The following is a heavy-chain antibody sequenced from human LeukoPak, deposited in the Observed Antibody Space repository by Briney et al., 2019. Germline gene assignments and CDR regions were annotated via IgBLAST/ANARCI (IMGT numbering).Heavy chain of an antibody. J-gene: IGHJ4*02. V-gene: IGHV3-11*06. CDR1: GFTLSDYY. D-gene: IGHD6-6*01. CDR3: AREDSSSSYDY. Sequence: GGSLRLSCAASGFTLSDYYMSWIRQAPGKGLEWVSYISSSSNYTNYADSVKGRFTISRDNAKNSLYLQMNSLRAEDTAVYYCAREDSSSSYDYWGQGTLVTVSS. CDR2: ISSSSNYT.